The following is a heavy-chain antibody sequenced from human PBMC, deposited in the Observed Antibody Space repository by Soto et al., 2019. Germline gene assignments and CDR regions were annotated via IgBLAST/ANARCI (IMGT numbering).Heavy chain of an antibody. CDR2: ISYDGSNK. V-gene: IGHV3-30-3*01. D-gene: IGHD3-10*01. Sequence: GGSLRLSFAASGFTFSSYAMHWVRQAPGKWLEWVAVISYDGSNKYYADSVKGRFTISRDNSKNTLYLQMNSLRAEDTAVYYCARSPTYYYGSGSYPYFDYWGQGTLVTVSS. J-gene: IGHJ4*02. CDR3: ARSPTYYYGSGSYPYFDY. CDR1: GFTFSSYA.